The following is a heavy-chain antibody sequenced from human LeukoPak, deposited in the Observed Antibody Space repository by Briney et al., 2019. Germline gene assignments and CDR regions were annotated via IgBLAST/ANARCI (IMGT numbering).Heavy chain of an antibody. CDR2: INSDGSST. CDR3: ARDGYCSSGTCYGKDY. CDR1: GFIFSSYW. Sequence: GGSLRLSCAASGFIFSSYWMHWVRQAPGKGLVWVSRINSDGSSTTYADSVKGRFTISRDNAKNTLYLQINSLRAEDTAVYYCARDGYCSSGTCYGKDYWGRGPLVTVPS. V-gene: IGHV3-74*01. J-gene: IGHJ4*02. D-gene: IGHD2-2*03.